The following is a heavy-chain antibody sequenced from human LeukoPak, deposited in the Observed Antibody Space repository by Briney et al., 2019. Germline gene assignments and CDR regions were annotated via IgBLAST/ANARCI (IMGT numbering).Heavy chain of an antibody. CDR1: GYTLTELS. CDR3: ATGMSIAAHSFDY. Sequence: ASVKVSCKVSGYTLTELSMHWVRQAPGKGLERMGGFGPEDGETIYAQKFQGRVTMTEDTSTDTAYMELSSLRSEDTAVYYCATGMSIAAHSFDYWGQGTLVTVSS. J-gene: IGHJ4*02. D-gene: IGHD6-6*01. V-gene: IGHV1-24*01. CDR2: FGPEDGET.